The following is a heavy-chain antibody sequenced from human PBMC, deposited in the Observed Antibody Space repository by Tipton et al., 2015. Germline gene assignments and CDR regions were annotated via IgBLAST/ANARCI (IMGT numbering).Heavy chain of an antibody. J-gene: IGHJ4*02. Sequence: TLSLTCAVSAYSISTDYYWVWIRQPPGKGLEWIGAISHSGKTYSNPSLKSRVTISADTSKNQFSLRLTSVTAADTAVYYCARDGPYSSTWDFDYWGQGTLVTVSS. D-gene: IGHD6-13*01. CDR1: AYSISTDYY. V-gene: IGHV4-38-2*02. CDR3: ARDGPYSSTWDFDY. CDR2: ISHSGKT.